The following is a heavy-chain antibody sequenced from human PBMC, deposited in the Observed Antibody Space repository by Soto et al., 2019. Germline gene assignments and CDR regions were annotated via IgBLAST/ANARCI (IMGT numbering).Heavy chain of an antibody. CDR1: GYTFTSYA. CDR2: INAGNGNT. Sequence: ASVKVSCKASGYTFTSYAMHWVRQAPGQRLEWMGWINAGNGNTKYSQKFQGRVTITRDTSASTAYMELSSLRSEDTAVYYCARSADIVATTNYYYYYMDVWGKGTTVTVSS. J-gene: IGHJ6*03. CDR3: ARSADIVATTNYYYYYMDV. D-gene: IGHD5-12*01. V-gene: IGHV1-3*01.